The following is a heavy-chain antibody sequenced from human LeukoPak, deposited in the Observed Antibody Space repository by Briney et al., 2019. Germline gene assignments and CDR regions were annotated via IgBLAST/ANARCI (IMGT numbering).Heavy chain of an antibody. CDR2: ISASGVTT. J-gene: IGHJ4*02. V-gene: IGHV3-23*01. CDR3: AKDHSDWLLSHFFDY. D-gene: IGHD3-9*01. CDR1: GFTFSSHH. Sequence: GGSLRLSCAASGFTFSSHHMTWVRQAPGKGLEWVSSISASGVTTYLADSVKGRFTISRDKSKNTLYLQMNSLRAEDTAVYYCAKDHSDWLLSHFFDYWGQGTLVTVSS.